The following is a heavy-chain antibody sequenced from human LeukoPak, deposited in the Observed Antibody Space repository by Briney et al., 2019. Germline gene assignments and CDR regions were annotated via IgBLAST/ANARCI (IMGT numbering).Heavy chain of an antibody. Sequence: GGSLRLSCAASGFTFSTYGMHWVRQAPGKGLEWVAVIWYDGSNKYYADSVKGRFTISRDNSKNTLYLQMNSLRAEDTAVYYCARDSRGRCSSTSCRPYFDYWGQGTLVTVSS. D-gene: IGHD2-2*01. CDR2: IWYDGSNK. V-gene: IGHV3-33*08. CDR3: ARDSRGRCSSTSCRPYFDY. J-gene: IGHJ4*02. CDR1: GFTFSTYG.